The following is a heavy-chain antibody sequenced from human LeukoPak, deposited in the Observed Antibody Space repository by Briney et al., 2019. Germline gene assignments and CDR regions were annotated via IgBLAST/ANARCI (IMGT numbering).Heavy chain of an antibody. J-gene: IGHJ3*02. D-gene: IGHD3-22*01. Sequence: GGSLRLSCAASGFSFNDAWMSWVRQAPGKGLEWVSAISGSGGSTYYADSVKGRFTISRDNSKNTLYLQMNSLRAEDTAVYYCAKDLTMIVVVIKPPDAFDIWGQGTMVTVSS. CDR3: AKDLTMIVVVIKPPDAFDI. CDR1: GFSFNDAW. CDR2: ISGSGGST. V-gene: IGHV3-23*01.